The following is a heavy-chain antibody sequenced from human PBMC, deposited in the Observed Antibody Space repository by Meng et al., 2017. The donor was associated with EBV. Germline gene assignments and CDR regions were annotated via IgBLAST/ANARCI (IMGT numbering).Heavy chain of an antibody. Sequence: QVHLGPSAAEVKKPGSSVKVSCKTSGGPFRYYAISWVRQAPGQGLEWLGGFLPRLGAPNYAQKFHGRVKITADESTSTHYMDLSSLRSEDTAIYYCASESGRGYTPDYWGQGTLVTVSS. CDR3: ASESGRGYTPDY. J-gene: IGHJ4*02. CDR2: FLPRLGAP. CDR1: GGPFRYYA. D-gene: IGHD3-10*01. V-gene: IGHV1-69*01.